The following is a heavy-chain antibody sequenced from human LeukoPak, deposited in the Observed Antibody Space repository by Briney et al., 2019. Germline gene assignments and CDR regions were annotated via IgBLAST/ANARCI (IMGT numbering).Heavy chain of an antibody. D-gene: IGHD2-2*02. CDR3: AKTSDQLLYSKFDY. CDR1: GFTFSSYS. Sequence: TGGSLRLSCAASGFTFSSYSMNWVRQAPGKGLEWVAFIQYDGDFKYYADSVKGRFTISRDNSKNTLYLQMNSLRAEDTAVYYCAKTSDQLLYSKFDYWGQGTLVTVSS. V-gene: IGHV3-30*02. J-gene: IGHJ4*02. CDR2: IQYDGDFK.